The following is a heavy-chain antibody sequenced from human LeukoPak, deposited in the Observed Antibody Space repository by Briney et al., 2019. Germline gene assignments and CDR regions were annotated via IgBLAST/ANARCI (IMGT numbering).Heavy chain of an antibody. J-gene: IGHJ3*02. V-gene: IGHV1-69*02. D-gene: IGHD3-3*01. CDR1: GGTFSSYT. CDR3: AGSTDYDFWSGPDAFDI. CDR2: IIPILGIA. Sequence: SVKVSCKASGGTFSSYTISWVRQAPGQGLEWMGRIIPILGIANYAQKFQGRVTITADKSTSTAYMELSSLRSEDTAVYYCAGSTDYDFWSGPDAFDIWGQGTMVTVSS.